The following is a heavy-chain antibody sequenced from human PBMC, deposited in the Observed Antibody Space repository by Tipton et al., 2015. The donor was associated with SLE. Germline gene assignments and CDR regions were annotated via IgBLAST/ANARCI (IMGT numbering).Heavy chain of an antibody. Sequence: TLSLTCTVSGGSISRYYWGWIRQPAGKGLEWIGRIYTGGNTKYNPYLESRVTLSVDASKDQFSLRLTSVTAADTAVYYCVVCSPSSCSYFDYWGQGRLVTVSS. D-gene: IGHD2-2*01. V-gene: IGHV4-4*07. CDR2: IYTGGNT. CDR1: GGSISRYY. J-gene: IGHJ4*02. CDR3: VVCSPSSCSYFDY.